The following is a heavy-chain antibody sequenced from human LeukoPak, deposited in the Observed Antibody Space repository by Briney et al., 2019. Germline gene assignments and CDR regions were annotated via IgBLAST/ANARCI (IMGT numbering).Heavy chain of an antibody. D-gene: IGHD6-19*01. V-gene: IGHV3-23*01. CDR3: AKGSGDSSAWFQLFDY. CDR2: ISTSGGST. J-gene: IGHJ4*02. Sequence: PGGSLRLSCAASGFTVSSYAMNWVRQAPGKGLEWVATISTSGGSTYYADFVKGRFTISRDNSKNTLYLQMNSLRAEDTAVYYCAKGSGDSSAWFQLFDYWGQGTLVTVSS. CDR1: GFTVSSYA.